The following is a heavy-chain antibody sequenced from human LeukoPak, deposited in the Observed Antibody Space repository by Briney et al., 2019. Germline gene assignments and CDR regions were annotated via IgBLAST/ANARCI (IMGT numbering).Heavy chain of an antibody. V-gene: IGHV4-59*01. CDR2: VNSGGGT. CDR3: ARDADCSNGVCPNGFQH. Sequence: SETLSLTCTVSGGSISGYYWDWIRQSPGKGLEWIGYVNSGGGTDYNPSLKSRVTISVDTSKNQFTLNLRSVTAADTAVYYCARDADCSNGVCPNGFQHWGQGTLVTVSS. CDR1: GGSISGYY. D-gene: IGHD2-8*01. J-gene: IGHJ1*01.